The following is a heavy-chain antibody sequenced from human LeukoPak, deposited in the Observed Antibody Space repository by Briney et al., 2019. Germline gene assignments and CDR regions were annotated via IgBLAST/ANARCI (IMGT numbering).Heavy chain of an antibody. Sequence: GGSLRLSCAASGFTVSSNYMSWVRQAPGKGLEWVSVIYSGGSTYYADSVKGRFTISRDNSKNTLYLRMNSLRAEDTAVYYCARGEGRYCSGGSCYSAYWGQGTLVTVSS. D-gene: IGHD2-15*01. J-gene: IGHJ4*02. CDR3: ARGEGRYCSGGSCYSAY. CDR1: GFTVSSNY. CDR2: IYSGGST. V-gene: IGHV3-53*01.